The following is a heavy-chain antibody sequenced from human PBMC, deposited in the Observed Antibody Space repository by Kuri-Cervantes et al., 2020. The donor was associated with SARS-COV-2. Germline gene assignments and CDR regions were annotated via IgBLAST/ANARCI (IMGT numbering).Heavy chain of an antibody. J-gene: IGHJ6*02. CDR2: IIPIFGTA. V-gene: IGHV1-69*13. D-gene: IGHD2-21*02. CDR3: SRGVTPNYGMDV. Sequence: SSVKVSCKASGGTFSSYAISWVRQAPGQGLEWVGGIIPIFGTANYAQKFQGRVTITADESTSTAYMELSSLRSEDTAVYYCSRGVTPNYGMDVWGQGTTVTVSS. CDR1: GGTFSSYA.